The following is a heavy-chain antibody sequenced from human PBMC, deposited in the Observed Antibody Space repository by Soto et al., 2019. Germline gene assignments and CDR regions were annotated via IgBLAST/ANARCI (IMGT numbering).Heavy chain of an antibody. Sequence: SETLSLTCAVSSVSISNYFWAWIRQPPGKGLEWIGYIYYSGSTTSNPSLGSRVAISVDASKSQFFLNLHPVTAADAAAYSCARYSSASCHPAYCFDCWG. CDR2: IYYSGST. J-gene: IGHJ4*01. CDR1: SVSISNYF. V-gene: IGHV4-59*01. D-gene: IGHD2-2*01. CDR3: ARYSSASCHPAYCFDC.